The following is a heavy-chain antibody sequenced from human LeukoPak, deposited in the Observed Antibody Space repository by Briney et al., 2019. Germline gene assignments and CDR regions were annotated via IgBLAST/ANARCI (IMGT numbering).Heavy chain of an antibody. J-gene: IGHJ4*02. CDR2: TTSSSSYT. D-gene: IGHD6-13*01. CDR1: GFTFSDYY. V-gene: IGHV3-11*05. CDR3: AGEGIAAAAFDY. Sequence: GGSLRLSCAASGFTFSDYYMSWIRQAPGKGLEFVSYTTSSSSYTNYADSVKGRFTISRDNAKNSLYLQMNSLRAEDTAVYYCAGEGIAAAAFDYWGQGTLVTVFS.